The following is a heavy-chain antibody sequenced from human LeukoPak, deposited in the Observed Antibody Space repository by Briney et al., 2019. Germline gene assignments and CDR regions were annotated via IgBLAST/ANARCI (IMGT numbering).Heavy chain of an antibody. J-gene: IGHJ4*02. V-gene: IGHV4-59*01. CDR1: GGSISSYH. Sequence: APETLSPTCTVSGGSISSYHWSWIRQPPGKGLEWIGYISYSGSTTYNPSLKSRGSTSVDTSKNQFSLKLISVTAADTAVYYCAGGTTVTTYADHWGQGTLVTVSS. D-gene: IGHD4-17*01. CDR3: AGGTTVTTYADH. CDR2: ISYSGST.